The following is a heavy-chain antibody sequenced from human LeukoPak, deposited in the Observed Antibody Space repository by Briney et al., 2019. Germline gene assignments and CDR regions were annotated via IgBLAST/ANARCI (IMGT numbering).Heavy chain of an antibody. J-gene: IGHJ4*02. V-gene: IGHV3-7*01. CDR1: GFTFSIYW. Sequence: PGGSLRLPCAAAGFTFSIYWMSWVRQAPGKGLEWVANIKQDGSEKYYVDSVKGRFTISRDNAKNSLYLQMNSLRAEDTAVYYCARLLGSGSGYYFDYWGQGTLVTVSS. CDR2: IKQDGSEK. CDR3: ARLLGSGSGYYFDY. D-gene: IGHD3-10*01.